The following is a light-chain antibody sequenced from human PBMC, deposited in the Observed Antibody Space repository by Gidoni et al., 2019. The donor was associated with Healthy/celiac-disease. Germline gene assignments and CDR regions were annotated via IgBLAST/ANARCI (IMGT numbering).Light chain of an antibody. CDR3: QQRSNWQT. V-gene: IGKV3-11*01. CDR2: DAS. CDR1: QSVSSY. Sequence: EIVFTQSPASLSLSPGERATLSCRASQSVSSYLAWYQQKPVQAPRLLIYDASNRASGIPARFSGSGSVTDFTLTISSLEPEDFAVYYCQQRSNWQTFGGGTKVEIK. J-gene: IGKJ4*01.